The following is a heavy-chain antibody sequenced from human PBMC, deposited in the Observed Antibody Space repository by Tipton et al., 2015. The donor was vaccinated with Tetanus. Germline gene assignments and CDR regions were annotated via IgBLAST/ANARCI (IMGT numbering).Heavy chain of an antibody. CDR2: ISGSGGTT. J-gene: IGHJ4*02. CDR3: ARGIGSGGYYPFDY. D-gene: IGHD3-22*01. CDR1: EFTFSNYA. Sequence: SLRLFCAASEFTFSNYAMSWVRQAPGKGLEWVSGISGSGGTTYHADSVKGRFTVSRDNSKNTLFLEMNSLRVEDTAVYYCARGIGSGGYYPFDYWGQGTLVTVSS. V-gene: IGHV3-23*01.